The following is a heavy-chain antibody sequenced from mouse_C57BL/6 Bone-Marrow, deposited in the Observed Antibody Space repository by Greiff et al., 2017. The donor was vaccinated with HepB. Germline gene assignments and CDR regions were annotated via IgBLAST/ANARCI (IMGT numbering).Heavy chain of an antibody. CDR1: GYTFTGYW. D-gene: IGHD2-4*01. Sequence: VQLQQSGAELMKPGASVKLSCKATGYTFTGYWIEWVKQRPGHGLEWIGEILPGSGSTNYNEKFKGKATFTADTSSNTAYMQLSSLTTEDSAIYYCARFPTRITPHYYAMDYWGQGTSVTVSS. J-gene: IGHJ4*01. V-gene: IGHV1-9*01. CDR2: ILPGSGST. CDR3: ARFPTRITPHYYAMDY.